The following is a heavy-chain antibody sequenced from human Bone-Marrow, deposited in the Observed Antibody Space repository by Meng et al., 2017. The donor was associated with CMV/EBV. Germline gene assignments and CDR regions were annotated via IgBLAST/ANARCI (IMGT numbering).Heavy chain of an antibody. D-gene: IGHD2-21*01. CDR1: GFTFSSYG. CDR3: AKDLIYCGGDCYWSSDKISITIFDY. CDR2: IWYDGSNK. J-gene: IGHJ4*02. Sequence: GESLKISCAASGFTFSSYGMHWVRQAPGKGLEWVAVIWYDGSNKYYADSVKGRFTISRDNSKNTLYLQMNSLRAEDTAVYYCAKDLIYCGGDCYWSSDKISITIFDYWGQGTLVTVSS. V-gene: IGHV3-33*06.